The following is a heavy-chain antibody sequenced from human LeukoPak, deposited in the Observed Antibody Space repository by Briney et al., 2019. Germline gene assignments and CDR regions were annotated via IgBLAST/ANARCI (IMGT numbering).Heavy chain of an antibody. CDR1: GFTFSSYW. Sequence: GGSLRLSCAASGFTFSSYWMSWVRQAPGKGLEWVANIKQDGNEKYYVDSVKGRFTISRDNAKNSLYLQMNSLRAEDTAVYYCVREWRQQLALEYWGQGTLVTVSS. D-gene: IGHD6-13*01. J-gene: IGHJ4*02. CDR3: VREWRQQLALEY. CDR2: IKQDGNEK. V-gene: IGHV3-7*05.